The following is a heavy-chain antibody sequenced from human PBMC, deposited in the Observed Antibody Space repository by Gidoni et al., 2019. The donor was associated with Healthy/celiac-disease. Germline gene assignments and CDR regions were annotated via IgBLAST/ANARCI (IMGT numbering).Heavy chain of an antibody. D-gene: IGHD6-19*01. Sequence: QVQLVESGGGVVQPGRSLRLSCAASGFTLSSYGMHWVRQAQGKGLEWVAVIWYDGSNKYYADSVKGRFTISRDNSKNTLYLQMNSLRAEDTAVYYCARSSAVAGTRGDYWGQGTLVTVSS. J-gene: IGHJ4*02. CDR3: ARSSAVAGTRGDY. V-gene: IGHV3-33*01. CDR1: GFTLSSYG. CDR2: IWYDGSNK.